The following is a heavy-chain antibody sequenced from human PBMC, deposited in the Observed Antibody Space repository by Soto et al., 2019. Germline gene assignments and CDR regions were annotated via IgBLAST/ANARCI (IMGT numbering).Heavy chain of an antibody. D-gene: IGHD4-17*01. J-gene: IGHJ4*02. CDR2: IGGSGDST. CDR3: AKGPDDGDPKYDF. CDR1: GFTFSSYA. V-gene: IGHV3-23*01. Sequence: GGSLRLSCAASGFTFSSYAMSWVRQAPGKGLEWVAAIGGSGDSTYYADSVKGRFTISRDNSKNTLYLQMNSLRAEDTAVYCGAKGPDDGDPKYDFWGQGTLVTVSS.